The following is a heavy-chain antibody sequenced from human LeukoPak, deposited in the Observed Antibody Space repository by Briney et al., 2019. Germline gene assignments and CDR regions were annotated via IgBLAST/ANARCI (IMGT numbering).Heavy chain of an antibody. D-gene: IGHD4-23*01. Sequence: GGSLRLSCAASGLTFSDSDIHWVRQASGKGLEWVGRIRSIANSYATSYAASVKGRFTISKDDSKNSAFLQMNSLKTEGTAVYYCTRVTTVVDFDYWGQGTLVTVSS. J-gene: IGHJ4*02. V-gene: IGHV3-73*01. CDR3: TRVTTVVDFDY. CDR2: IRSIANSYAT. CDR1: GLTFSDSD.